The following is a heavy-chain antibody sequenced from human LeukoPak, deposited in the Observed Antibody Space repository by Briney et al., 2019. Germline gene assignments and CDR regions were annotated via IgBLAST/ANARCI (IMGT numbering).Heavy chain of an antibody. D-gene: IGHD5-18*01. CDR2: ISSSSSYI. CDR1: GFTFSSYS. Sequence: GGSLGLSCAASGFTFSSYSMNWVRQAPGQGLEWVSSISSSSSYIYYADSVKGRFTISRDNAKNSLYLQMNSLRAEDTAVYYCARVGSRGYSYGYYGDWGQGTLVTVSS. CDR3: ARVGSRGYSYGYYGD. J-gene: IGHJ4*02. V-gene: IGHV3-21*01.